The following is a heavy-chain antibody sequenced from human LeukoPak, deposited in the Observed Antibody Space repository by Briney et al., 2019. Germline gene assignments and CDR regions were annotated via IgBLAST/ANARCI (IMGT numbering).Heavy chain of an antibody. CDR2: LYHSGST. J-gene: IGHJ4*02. D-gene: IGHD5-24*01. CDR3: AARRDGYSHFES. CDR1: GDSISSSNW. V-gene: IGHV4-4*02. Sequence: PSETLSLTCAVSGDSISSSNWWSWVRQPPGKGLEWIGELYHSGSTTYTPSLKHRVTILVDKSKNQFSLNLSSVTAADSAMYYCAARRDGYSHFESWGQGTLVTVSS.